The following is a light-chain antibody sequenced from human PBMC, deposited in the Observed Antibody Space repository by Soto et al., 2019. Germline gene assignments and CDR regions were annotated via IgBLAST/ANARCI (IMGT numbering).Light chain of an antibody. Sequence: QPVLTQSPSASASLGASVKLTCTLSNGHSHYAIAWLQQQPEKGPRYLMKVDTEGSHNKGDGIPDRFSGSTSGAERYLTISSLQSEDEADYYCQTWGAGIQVFGGGTSSPS. CDR1: NGHSHYA. V-gene: IGLV4-69*01. CDR3: QTWGAGIQV. J-gene: IGLJ3*02. CDR2: VDTEGSH.